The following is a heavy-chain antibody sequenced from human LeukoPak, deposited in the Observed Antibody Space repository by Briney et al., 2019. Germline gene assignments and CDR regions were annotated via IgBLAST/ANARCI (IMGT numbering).Heavy chain of an antibody. D-gene: IGHD3-9*01. J-gene: IGHJ4*02. CDR1: GGSFSGYY. CDR3: ARGFRYFDWLSSFDY. Sequence: SETLSLTCAVYGGSFSGYYWSWIRQPPGKGLEWIGEINHSGSTNYNPSLKSRVTISVDTSKNQFSLKLSSVTAADTAVYYCARGFRYFDWLSSFDYWGQGTLVTVSS. V-gene: IGHV4-34*01. CDR2: INHSGST.